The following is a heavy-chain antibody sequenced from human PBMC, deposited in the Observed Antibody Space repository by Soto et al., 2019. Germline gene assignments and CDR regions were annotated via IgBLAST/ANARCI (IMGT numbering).Heavy chain of an antibody. CDR2: ISGFNGNT. CDR3: ARASAYSTPWSFDN. J-gene: IGHJ4*02. D-gene: IGHD6-13*01. CDR1: GYTFSRYG. Sequence: QVQLGQSGAEVKKPGASVRVSCKASGYTFSRYGISWVRQAPGQGLEWMGWISGFNGNTKESEKLQGRVTLTTDTAANTAHMELRGLRSDDTAVYYCARASAYSTPWSFDNWGQGTLVTVSS. V-gene: IGHV1-18*01.